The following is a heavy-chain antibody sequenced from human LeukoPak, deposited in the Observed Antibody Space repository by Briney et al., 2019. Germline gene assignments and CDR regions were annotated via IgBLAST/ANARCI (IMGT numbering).Heavy chain of an antibody. CDR1: GSTLSTSF. Sequence: GGSLRLSCAASGSTLSTSFMNWVRQAPGKGLEWVSYISSSSGTIYYADSVKGRFTVSRDNAKNSLYLQMNSLRAEDTAVYYCARQGYCSGGSCYDYWGQGTLVTVSS. J-gene: IGHJ4*02. V-gene: IGHV3-48*04. CDR3: ARQGYCSGGSCYDY. D-gene: IGHD2-15*01. CDR2: ISSSSGTI.